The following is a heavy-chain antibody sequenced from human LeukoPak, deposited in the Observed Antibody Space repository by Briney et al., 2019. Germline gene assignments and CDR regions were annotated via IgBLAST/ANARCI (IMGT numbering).Heavy chain of an antibody. CDR2: ISGSGGST. CDR3: AKAGCGGDCLDY. J-gene: IGHJ4*02. V-gene: IGHV3-23*01. Sequence: PGGSLRLSCAAFGFTFIIYAMSWVRQAPGEGLEWVSGISGSGGSTFYADSVKGRFTISRDNSKNTLYLQMNSLRAEDTAVYYCAKAGCGGDCLDYWGQGTLVTVSS. CDR1: GFTFIIYA. D-gene: IGHD2-21*02.